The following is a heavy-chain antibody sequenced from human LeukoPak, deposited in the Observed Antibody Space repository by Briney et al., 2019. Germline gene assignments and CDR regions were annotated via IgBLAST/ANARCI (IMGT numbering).Heavy chain of an antibody. CDR1: GFTFSSYS. V-gene: IGHV3-21*01. J-gene: IGHJ4*02. Sequence: PGGSLRLSCAASGFTFSSYSMNWVRQAPGKGLEWVSSISSSSSYIYYADSVKGRFTISRDNAKNSLYLQMNSLRAEDTAVYYCARDPRPDKNYYGSGSPVDHWGQGTLVTVSS. CDR3: ARDPRPDKNYYGSGSPVDH. D-gene: IGHD3-10*01. CDR2: ISSSSSYI.